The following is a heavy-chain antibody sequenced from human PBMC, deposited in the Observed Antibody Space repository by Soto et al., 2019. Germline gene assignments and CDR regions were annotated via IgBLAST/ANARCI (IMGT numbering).Heavy chain of an antibody. CDR3: ARGVSAYSYGSLGMDV. J-gene: IGHJ6*02. D-gene: IGHD5-18*01. CDR2: ISYDGSNK. V-gene: IGHV3-30-3*01. Sequence: GGSLRLSCAASGFTFSSYAMHWVRQAPGKGLEWVAVISYDGSNKYYADSVKGRFTISRDNSKNTLYLQMNSLRAEDTAVYYCARGVSAYSYGSLGMDVWGQGTTVTVSS. CDR1: GFTFSSYA.